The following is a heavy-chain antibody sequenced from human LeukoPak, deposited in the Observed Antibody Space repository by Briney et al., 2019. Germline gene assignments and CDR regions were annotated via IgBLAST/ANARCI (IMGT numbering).Heavy chain of an antibody. CDR3: AKETMTTVYWRSDY. D-gene: IGHD4-17*01. V-gene: IGHV3-23*01. CDR2: ISGSGGST. Sequence: GGSLRLSCAASGFTFSSYAMNWVGQAPGKGLEWVSAISGSGGSTYYADSVKGRFTISRDNSKNTLYLQMNSLRAEDTAVYYCAKETMTTVYWRSDYWGQGTLVTVSS. J-gene: IGHJ4*02. CDR1: GFTFSSYA.